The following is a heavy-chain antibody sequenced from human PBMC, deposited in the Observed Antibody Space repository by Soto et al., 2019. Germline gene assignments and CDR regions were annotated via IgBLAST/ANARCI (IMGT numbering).Heavy chain of an antibody. Sequence: SETLSLTCTVSSGSIISGGYYWSWLRQFPGKGLECIGHIHFTGATYYNPSLKSRLNMSLDTSMSQFSLQLSSVTAADTAVYFCARAVSYDPSFDSWGQGTLVTVS. CDR1: SGSIISGGYY. D-gene: IGHD3-10*01. CDR3: ARAVSYDPSFDS. V-gene: IGHV4-31*03. J-gene: IGHJ4*02. CDR2: IHFTGAT.